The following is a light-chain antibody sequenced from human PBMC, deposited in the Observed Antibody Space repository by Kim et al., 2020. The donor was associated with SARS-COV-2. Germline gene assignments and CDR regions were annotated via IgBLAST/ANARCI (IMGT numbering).Light chain of an antibody. CDR2: DSS. CDR3: QQRNDWPIT. J-gene: IGKJ5*01. CDR1: QDISNH. V-gene: IGKV3-11*01. Sequence: EIVLTQFPGTLSLSPGEGATLSCRASQDISNHLAWYQQKPGQAPRLLIYDSSNRATGIPGRFSGSGSGTDFTLTISRLEPEDFVVYYCQQRNDWPITFGQGTRLEIK.